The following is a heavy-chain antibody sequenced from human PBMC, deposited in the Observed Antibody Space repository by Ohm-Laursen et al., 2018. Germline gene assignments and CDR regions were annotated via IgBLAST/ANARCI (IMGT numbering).Heavy chain of an antibody. D-gene: IGHD3-3*01. CDR2: IYYSGST. Sequence: SQTLSLTCTVSGGSISSYYWSWIRQPPGKGLEWIGYIYYSGSTNYNPSLKSRVTISVDTSKNQFSLKLSSVTAADTVVYYCARGTAYDDYVDYWGQGTLVTVSS. J-gene: IGHJ4*02. CDR1: GGSISSYY. V-gene: IGHV4-59*01. CDR3: ARGTAYDDYVDY.